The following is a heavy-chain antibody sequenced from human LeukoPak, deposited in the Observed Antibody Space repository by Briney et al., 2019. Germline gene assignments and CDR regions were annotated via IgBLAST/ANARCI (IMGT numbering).Heavy chain of an antibody. Sequence: SDTLSLTCTVSGPSISSHYWSWLRQPPRNGREWLGYIYDSGSTNYNPSLKSRVTISVDTSKNQFPLKLSSVTAADTAVYYCARETSQKGAHYMDFWGKGATVTISS. V-gene: IGHV4-59*11. J-gene: IGHJ6*03. CDR1: GPSISSHY. CDR2: IYDSGST. D-gene: IGHD3-16*01. CDR3: ARETSQKGAHYMDF.